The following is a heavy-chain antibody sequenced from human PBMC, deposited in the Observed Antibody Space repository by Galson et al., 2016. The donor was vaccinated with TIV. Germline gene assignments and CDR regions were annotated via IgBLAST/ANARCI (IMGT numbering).Heavy chain of an antibody. CDR2: IYPDDSDT. CDR1: GYSFTNYW. J-gene: IGHJ3*02. CDR3: ARHPPSRAFDI. V-gene: IGHV5-51*01. Sequence: QSGAEVKKPGESLKISCKGSGYSFTNYWIAWVRQMPGKGLERMGIIYPDDSDTRYSPSFQGQVTISANKSISTAYVQWSSLKASDTAMYSCARHPPSRAFDIWGQGTVVTVSS.